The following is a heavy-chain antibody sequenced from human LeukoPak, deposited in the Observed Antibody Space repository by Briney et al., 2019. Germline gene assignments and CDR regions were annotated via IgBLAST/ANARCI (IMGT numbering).Heavy chain of an antibody. V-gene: IGHV1-18*01. J-gene: IGHJ5*02. CDR1: GYTFTSYG. Sequence: ASVKVSCKASGYTFTSYGISWVRQAPGQGLEWMGWISAYNGNTNYAQKLQGRVTMTTDTSTSTAYMELRSLRSGDTAVYYCAREVTNDYINWFDPWGQGTLVTVSS. D-gene: IGHD4-11*01. CDR2: ISAYNGNT. CDR3: AREVTNDYINWFDP.